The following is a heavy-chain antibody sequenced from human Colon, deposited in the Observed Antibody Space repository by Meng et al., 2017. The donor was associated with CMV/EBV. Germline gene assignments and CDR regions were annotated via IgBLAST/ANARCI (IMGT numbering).Heavy chain of an antibody. Sequence: VSSDSAAWHGIRQSPSRGLEWLGRTYYRSEWHSDSAVSVRSRIIITPDTSKNQFSLQLNSVTPEDTAVYYCARAGYCSGGSCFGLDYWGQGTLVTVSS. CDR2: TYYRSEWHS. D-gene: IGHD2-15*01. CDR3: ARAGYCSGGSCFGLDY. CDR1: VSSDSAA. J-gene: IGHJ4*02. V-gene: IGHV6-1*01.